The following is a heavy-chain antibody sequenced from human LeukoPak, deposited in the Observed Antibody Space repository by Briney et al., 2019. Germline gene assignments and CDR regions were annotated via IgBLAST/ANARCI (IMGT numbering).Heavy chain of an antibody. CDR3: SRDLGGSYNDY. Sequence: ASVKVSCKASGYTFSTYSMHWVRQAPGQGLEWVGVINPSGATTTYAQKFQGRVTMTRDTSTSTVYMELSSLRIEDTAMYYCSRDLGGSYNDYWGQGTMVTVSS. D-gene: IGHD1-26*01. CDR2: INPSGATT. V-gene: IGHV1-46*01. CDR1: GYTFSTYS. J-gene: IGHJ4*02.